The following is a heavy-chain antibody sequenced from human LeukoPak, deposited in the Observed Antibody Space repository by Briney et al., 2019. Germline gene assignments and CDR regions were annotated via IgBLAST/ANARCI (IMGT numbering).Heavy chain of an antibody. CDR1: GYSISSGYY. CDR2: IYHSGST. J-gene: IGHJ4*02. D-gene: IGHD3-10*01. CDR3: ARSLARGSTVDY. V-gene: IGHV4-38-2*02. Sequence: SETLSLTCTVSGYSISSGYYWGWIRQPPGKGLEWIGSIYHSGSTYYNPSLKSRVTISVDASKNQFSLKLSSVTAADTAVYYCARSLARGSTVDYWGQGTLVTVSS.